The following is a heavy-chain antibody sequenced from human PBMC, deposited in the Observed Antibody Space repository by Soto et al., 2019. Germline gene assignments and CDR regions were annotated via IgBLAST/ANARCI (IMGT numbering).Heavy chain of an antibody. CDR2: IYYSGST. Sequence: SETLSLTCTVSGGSISSGGYYWSWIRQHPGKGLEWIGYIYYSGSTYYNPSLKSRVTISVDTSKNQFSLKLSSVTAADTAVYYCASLYYYDSSGPRAGAFDIWGQGTMVTVSS. J-gene: IGHJ3*02. CDR3: ASLYYYDSSGPRAGAFDI. CDR1: GGSISSGGYY. V-gene: IGHV4-31*03. D-gene: IGHD3-22*01.